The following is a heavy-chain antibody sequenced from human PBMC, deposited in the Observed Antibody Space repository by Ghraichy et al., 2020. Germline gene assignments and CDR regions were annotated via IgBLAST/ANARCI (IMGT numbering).Heavy chain of an antibody. CDR1: GFTFSSYW. CDR3: AREIRTFYYYGMDV. D-gene: IGHD2/OR15-2a*01. Sequence: SCAASGFTFSSYWMSWVRQAPGKGLEWVANIKQDGSEKYYVDSVKGRFTISRDNAKNSLYLQMNSLRAEDTAVYYCAREIRTFYYYGMDVWGQGTTVTVSS. CDR2: IKQDGSEK. V-gene: IGHV3-7*01. J-gene: IGHJ6*02.